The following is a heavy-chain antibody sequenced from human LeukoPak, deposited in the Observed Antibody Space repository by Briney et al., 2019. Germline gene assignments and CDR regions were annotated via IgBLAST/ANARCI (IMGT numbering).Heavy chain of an antibody. V-gene: IGHV3-23*01. D-gene: IGHD3-22*01. J-gene: IGHJ4*02. Sequence: GGSLRLSCAASGFTFSSYEMNWVRQAPGKGLEWVSAISGSGGSTYYADSVKGRFTISRDNSKNTLYLQMNSLRAEDTAVYYCAKDTSGVKRYYYDSSGYFHYFDYWGQGTLVTVSS. CDR2: ISGSGGST. CDR1: GFTFSSYE. CDR3: AKDTSGVKRYYYDSSGYFHYFDY.